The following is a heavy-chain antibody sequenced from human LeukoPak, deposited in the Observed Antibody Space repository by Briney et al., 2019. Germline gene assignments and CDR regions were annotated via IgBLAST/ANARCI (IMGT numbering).Heavy chain of an antibody. V-gene: IGHV1-18*01. CDR2: ISAYNGNP. CDR3: ARLQVVPAAISPDY. D-gene: IGHD2-2*01. CDR1: GYTFINYA. J-gene: IGHJ4*02. Sequence: ASVKVSCKASGYTFINYAISWVRQAPGQGLEWMGWISAYNGNPNYAQKLQGRVTMTTDTSTSTAYMELRSLRSDDTAVYYCARLQVVPAAISPDYWGQGTLVTVSS.